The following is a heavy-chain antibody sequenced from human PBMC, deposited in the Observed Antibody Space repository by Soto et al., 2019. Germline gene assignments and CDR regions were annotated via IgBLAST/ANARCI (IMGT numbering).Heavy chain of an antibody. J-gene: IGHJ4*02. D-gene: IGHD3-3*01. V-gene: IGHV2-5*02. CDR1: GFSLTTSGVG. CDR2: IYWDDDK. CDR3: AHRVLRTVFGLVTTTAIYFDF. Sequence: QITLNESGPTVVRPTETLTLTCRFSGFSLTTSGVGVGWIRQSPGKAPEWLAIIYWDDDKRYSASLKSGLTITKDTTKNQVVLTVPDLDPTDTATYYCAHRVLRTVFGLVTTTAIYFDFWGQGTPVAVAS.